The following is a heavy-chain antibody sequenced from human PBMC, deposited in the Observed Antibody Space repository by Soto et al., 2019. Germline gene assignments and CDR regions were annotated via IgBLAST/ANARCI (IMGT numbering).Heavy chain of an antibody. J-gene: IGHJ4*02. CDR2: IIPILGIA. V-gene: IGHV1-69*02. Sequence: QVQLVQSGAEVKKPGSSVKVSCKASGGTFSSYTISWVRQSPGQGLEWMGRIIPILGIANYAQKFQGRVTITEDKSTSTAYMEMSSMRSEDTAVYYCSRRVASDCSGGIGTRPAPQARSIRSCHTDYWGQGTLVTVSS. CDR1: GGTFSSYT. CDR3: SRRVASDCSGGIGTRPAPQARSIRSCHTDY. D-gene: IGHD2-15*01.